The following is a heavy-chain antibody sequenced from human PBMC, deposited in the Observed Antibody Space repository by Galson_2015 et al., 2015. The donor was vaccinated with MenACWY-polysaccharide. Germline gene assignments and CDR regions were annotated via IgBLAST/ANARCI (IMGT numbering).Heavy chain of an antibody. J-gene: IGHJ4*02. Sequence: SLRLSCEVSGFNFGNAWMRWVRQAPGKGLDWVTRVKRKNGGGTVDYGSPVEGRFILSKEDSDNTVFLQMNSLKSDDTAVYYCNTLSGYSAYEVNWGQGTLVTVSS. V-gene: IGHV3-15*01. CDR2: VKRKNGGGTV. CDR1: GFNFGNAW. CDR3: NTLSGYSAYEVN. D-gene: IGHD5-12*01.